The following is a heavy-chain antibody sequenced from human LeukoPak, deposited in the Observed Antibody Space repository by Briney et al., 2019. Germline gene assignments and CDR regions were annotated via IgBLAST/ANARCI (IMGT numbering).Heavy chain of an antibody. J-gene: IGHJ4*02. CDR2: IKQDGSDV. CDR3: ASITSYGISWFFDH. Sequence: GGSLRLPCLGSGFPFTTNWMSWVRQAPGKGLEWVAKIKQDGSDVYYVESVKGRFTISRDNAKNSVYLQMNSLRDEDTAVYYCASITSYGISWFFDHWGQGILVTVSS. CDR1: GFPFTTNW. V-gene: IGHV3-7*01. D-gene: IGHD6-13*01.